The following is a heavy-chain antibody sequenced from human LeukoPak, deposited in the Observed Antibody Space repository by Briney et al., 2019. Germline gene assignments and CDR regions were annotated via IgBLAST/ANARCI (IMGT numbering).Heavy chain of an antibody. CDR2: ITGSGSGDST. D-gene: IGHD6-19*01. CDR3: AKKEAVAGKGFDY. Sequence: GGSLRLSCAASGFTFSSYAMRWVRQAPGKGLEWVSIITGSGSGDSTYYADSVKGRFTISRDNSKNTLYLQMNSLRAEDTAVYYCAKKEAVAGKGFDYWGQGTLVTVSS. J-gene: IGHJ4*02. CDR1: GFTFSSYA. V-gene: IGHV3-23*01.